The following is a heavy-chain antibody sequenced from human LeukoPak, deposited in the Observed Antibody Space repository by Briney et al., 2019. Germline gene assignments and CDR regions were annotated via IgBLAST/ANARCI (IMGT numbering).Heavy chain of an antibody. V-gene: IGHV3-23*01. J-gene: IGHJ4*02. CDR2: ISGGGETT. CDR3: ARDYADYVGYFFFDY. D-gene: IGHD4-17*01. Sequence: GGSLRLSCAASGFTCNNYAMNWVRQAPGKGLEWVSSISGGGETTYYADSAKGRFTISRDNSQNTLYLQMNSLRAEDTAVYYCARDYADYVGYFFFDYWGQGTLVTVSS. CDR1: GFTCNNYA.